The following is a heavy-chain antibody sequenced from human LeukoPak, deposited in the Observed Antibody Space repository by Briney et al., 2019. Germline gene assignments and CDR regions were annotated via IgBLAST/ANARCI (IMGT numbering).Heavy chain of an antibody. CDR3: ALDCSGGSCYLGRAFDI. Sequence: GGSLRLSCAASGVTFSSYAMSWVRQAPGKGLEWVSAISGSGGSTYYADSVKGRFTISRDNSKNTLYLQMNSLRAEDTAVYYCALDCSGGSCYLGRAFDIWGQGTMVTVSS. CDR2: ISGSGGST. J-gene: IGHJ3*02. CDR1: GVTFSSYA. D-gene: IGHD2-15*01. V-gene: IGHV3-23*01.